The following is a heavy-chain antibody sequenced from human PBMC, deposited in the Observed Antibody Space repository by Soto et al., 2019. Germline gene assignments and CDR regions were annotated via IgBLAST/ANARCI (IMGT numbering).Heavy chain of an antibody. D-gene: IGHD1-26*01. Sequence: SETLSLTCTVSGGSISSYYWSWIRQPPGKGLEWIGYIYYSGSTNYNPSLKSRVTISVDTSKNQFSLKLSSVTAADTAVYYCARDAPHSRWGRNAFDIWGQGTMVTVSS. CDR3: ARDAPHSRWGRNAFDI. CDR1: GGSISSYY. V-gene: IGHV4-59*01. CDR2: IYYSGST. J-gene: IGHJ3*02.